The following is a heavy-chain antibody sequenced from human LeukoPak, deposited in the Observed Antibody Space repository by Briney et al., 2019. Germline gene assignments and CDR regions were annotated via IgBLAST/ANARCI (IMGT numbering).Heavy chain of an antibody. CDR2: INPNSGDT. J-gene: IGHJ4*02. CDR3: ARDDYSGSYRPFDY. Sequence: AASVRVSRKASGYTLTGYFLHWVRPAPGQGLEWMGWINPNSGDTNYAQSLQGRVTLTRDTSISTAYMELSSLKSDDKAGYYCARDDYSGSYRPFDYWGQGTLVTVSS. V-gene: IGHV1-2*02. D-gene: IGHD1-26*01. CDR1: GYTLTGYF.